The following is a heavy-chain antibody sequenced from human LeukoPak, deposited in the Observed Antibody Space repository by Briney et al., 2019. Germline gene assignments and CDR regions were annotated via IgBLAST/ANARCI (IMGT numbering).Heavy chain of an antibody. CDR1: GFTVSSNY. CDR2: IYSGGST. D-gene: IGHD3-16*02. J-gene: IGHJ4*02. V-gene: IGHV3-53*01. Sequence: GGSLRLSCAASGFTVSSNYMSWVRQAPGKGLEWVSVIYSGGSTYYADSVKGRFTISRDNSKNTLYLQMNSLRAEDTAVYYCARRVWGTNRYTDCWGQGTLVTVSS. CDR3: ARRVWGTNRYTDC.